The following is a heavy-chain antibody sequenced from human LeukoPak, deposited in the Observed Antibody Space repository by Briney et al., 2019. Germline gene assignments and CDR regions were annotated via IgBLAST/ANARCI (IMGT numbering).Heavy chain of an antibody. V-gene: IGHV3-9*01. CDR1: GFTFDDYA. J-gene: IGHJ4*02. CDR2: FSWNSGSI. Sequence: GRSLRLSCAASGFTFDDYAMHWVRQAPGKGLEWVSGFSWNSGSIGYADSVKGRFTISRDNAKNSLYLQMNSLRAEDTALYYCAKDNRGFGELLEYYFDYWGQGTLVTVSS. CDR3: AKDNRGFGELLEYYFDY. D-gene: IGHD3-10*01.